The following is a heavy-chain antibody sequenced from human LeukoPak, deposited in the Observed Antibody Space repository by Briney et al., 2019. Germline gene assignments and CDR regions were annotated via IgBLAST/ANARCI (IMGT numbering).Heavy chain of an antibody. D-gene: IGHD4-23*01. CDR2: ISAYNGDI. CDR3: ARVGREYGGNRFSDS. Sequence: ASVKVSCKASGYTFTSSGVSWVRQAPGQGLEWMGWISAYNGDINYAQKFQGRVTMTTDTSTSTAYMELRSLRSDDTAIYYCARVGREYGGNRFSDSWGQGTLVTVSS. J-gene: IGHJ4*02. V-gene: IGHV1-18*01. CDR1: GYTFTSSG.